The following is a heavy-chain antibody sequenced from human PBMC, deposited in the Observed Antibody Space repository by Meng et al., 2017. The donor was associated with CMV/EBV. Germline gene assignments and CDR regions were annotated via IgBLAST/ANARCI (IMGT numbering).Heavy chain of an antibody. CDR2: IIPIFGTA. V-gene: IGHV1-69*05. J-gene: IGHJ5*02. CDR3: ARVGISSSWYEPGTGWFDP. D-gene: IGHD6-13*01. Sequence: SVKVSCKASGGTFSSYAISWVRQAPGQGLEWMGGIIPIFGTANYAQKFQGRVTITTDESTSTAYKELSSLRSEDTAVYYCARVGISSSWYEPGTGWFDPWGQGTLVTVSS. CDR1: GGTFSSYA.